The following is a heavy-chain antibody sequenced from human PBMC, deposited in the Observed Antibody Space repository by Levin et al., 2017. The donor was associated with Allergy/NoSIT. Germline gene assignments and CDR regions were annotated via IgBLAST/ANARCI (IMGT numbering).Heavy chain of an antibody. V-gene: IGHV4-59*01. D-gene: IGHD3-16*02. J-gene: IGHJ3*02. Sequence: SETLSLTCTVSGDSITNYWWSWIRQPPGKGLEWIGFIHHSGDANNSPSLKSRVTMSVDTSKNQFSLKLNSVSAADTAGYYCARHRYTGAGAKDAFDMWGQGTVVTVSS. CDR2: IHHSGDA. CDR1: GDSITNYW. CDR3: ARHRYTGAGAKDAFDM.